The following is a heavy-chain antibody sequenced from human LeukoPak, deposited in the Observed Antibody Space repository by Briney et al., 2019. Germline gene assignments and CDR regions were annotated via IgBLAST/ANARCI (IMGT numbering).Heavy chain of an antibody. CDR3: ARIYCSSTSCYPPDY. D-gene: IGHD2-2*01. CDR2: ISAYNGNT. Sequence: LGASVKVSCKASGYTFTSYGISWVRQAPGQGLEWMGWISAYNGNTNYAQKLQGRVTMTTDTSTSTAYMELRSLRSDDTAVYYCARIYCSSTSCYPPDYWGQGTLVTVSS. V-gene: IGHV1-18*01. CDR1: GYTFTSYG. J-gene: IGHJ4*02.